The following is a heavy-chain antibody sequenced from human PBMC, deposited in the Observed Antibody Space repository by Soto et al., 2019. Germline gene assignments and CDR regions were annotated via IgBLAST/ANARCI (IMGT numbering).Heavy chain of an antibody. CDR1: GFTFDDYA. CDR3: AKDLAETTVTPGDY. CDR2: ISWNSGSI. V-gene: IGHV3-9*01. Sequence: EVQLVESGGGLVQPGRSLRLSCAASGFTFDDYAMHWVRQAPGKGLEWVSGISWNSGSIGYADSVKGRITISRDNAKNSLYLQMNSLRAEDTALYYCAKDLAETTVTPGDYWGQGTLVTVSS. D-gene: IGHD4-17*01. J-gene: IGHJ4*02.